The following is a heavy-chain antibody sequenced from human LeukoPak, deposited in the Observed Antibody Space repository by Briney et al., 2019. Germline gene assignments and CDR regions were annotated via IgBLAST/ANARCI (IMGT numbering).Heavy chain of an antibody. CDR2: ISYDGSNK. V-gene: IGHV3-30*18. J-gene: IGHJ4*02. CDR1: GFTFSSYG. Sequence: LSGRSLRLSCAASGFTFSSYGMHWVRQAPGRGLEWVAVISYDGSNKYYADSVKGRFTISRDNSKNTLYLQMNSLRAEDTAVYYCAKAGYSGYDRGYYFDYWGQGTLVTVSS. CDR3: AKAGYSGYDRGYYFDY. D-gene: IGHD5-12*01.